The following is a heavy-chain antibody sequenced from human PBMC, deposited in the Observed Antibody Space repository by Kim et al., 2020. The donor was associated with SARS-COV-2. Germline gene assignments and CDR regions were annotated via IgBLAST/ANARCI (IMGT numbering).Heavy chain of an antibody. CDR2: IYYSGST. J-gene: IGHJ4*02. CDR1: GGTISSSSYY. D-gene: IGHD3-16*02. V-gene: IGHV4-39*01. CDR3: ARHIEYYVWGSYRLHHPDY. Sequence: SETLSLTCTVSGGTISSSSYYWGWIRQPPGKGLEWIGSIYYSGSTYYNPSLKSRVTISVDTSKNQFSLKLSSVTAADTAVYYCARHIEYYVWGSYRLHHPDYWGQVALGTVSS.